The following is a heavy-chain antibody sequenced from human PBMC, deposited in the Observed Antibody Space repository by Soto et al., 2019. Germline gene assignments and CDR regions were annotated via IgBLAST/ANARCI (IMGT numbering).Heavy chain of an antibody. Sequence: QVQLVQSGAEVKKPGSSVKVSCKASGGTFSRYSITWVRQAPGHGLEWIGRIIPIFGIASYAQKFQGRVTITAAESKSTAYRELSSVRSDDTAVYYCAREDRDRETGLVPAAIGGMDVWGQGTTVTVSS. D-gene: IGHD2-2*01. J-gene: IGHJ6*02. V-gene: IGHV1-69*08. CDR1: GGTFSRYS. CDR3: AREDRDRETGLVPAAIGGMDV. CDR2: IIPIFGIA.